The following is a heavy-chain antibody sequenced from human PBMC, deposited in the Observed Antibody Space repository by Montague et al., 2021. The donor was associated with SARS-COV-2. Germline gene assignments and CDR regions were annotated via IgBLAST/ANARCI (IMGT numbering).Heavy chain of an antibody. CDR1: GGSIRSGSYY. D-gene: IGHD6-19*01. J-gene: IGHJ4*02. V-gene: IGHV4-61*02. CDR2: IYSSGST. CDR3: ARDIAVASLFDY. Sequence: TLSLTCTVSGGSIRSGSYYWSWIRQPAGKGLEWIGRIYSSGSTNYNPSLKSRVTMSVDTSKNQFSLKLSSVTAADTAVYYCARDIAVASLFDYWGQGTLVTVSS.